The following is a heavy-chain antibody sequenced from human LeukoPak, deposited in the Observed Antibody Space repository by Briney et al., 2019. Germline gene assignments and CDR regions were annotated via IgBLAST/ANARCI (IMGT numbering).Heavy chain of an antibody. V-gene: IGHV1-69*06. J-gene: IGHJ5*02. CDR1: GGTFSSYA. CDR2: IIPIFGTA. Sequence: GASVTVSCKASGGTFSSYAISWVRQAPGQGLEWMGGIIPIFGTANYAQKFQSRVTITADKSTSTAYMELSSLRSEDTAVYYCARDYSGYDRWGQGTLVTVSS. D-gene: IGHD5-12*01. CDR3: ARDYSGYDR.